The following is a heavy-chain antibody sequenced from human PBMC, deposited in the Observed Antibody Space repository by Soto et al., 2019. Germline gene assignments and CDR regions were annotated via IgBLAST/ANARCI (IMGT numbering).Heavy chain of an antibody. CDR1: GFTFSSYW. D-gene: IGHD2-21*01. Sequence: EVQLVESRGGLVQPGGSLRLSCVASGFTFSSYWMHWVRQAPGKGLVWVSSISNDGSSIYADPVKGRFTISRDNAKNPRILKINVRGPKNPVFYSSQGLPNKSPQNWGQGTWSSSPQ. CDR3: QGLPNKSPQN. CDR2: ISNDGSS. J-gene: IGHJ4*02. V-gene: IGHV3-74*01.